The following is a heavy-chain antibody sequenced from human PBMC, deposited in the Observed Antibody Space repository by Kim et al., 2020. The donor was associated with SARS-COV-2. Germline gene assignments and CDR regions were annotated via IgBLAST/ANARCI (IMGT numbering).Heavy chain of an antibody. Sequence: GGSLRLSCAASGFTFSSYSMNWVRQAPGKGLEWVSSISSSSSYIYYADSVKGRFTISRDNAKNSLYLQMNSLRAEDTAVYYCARERGLYCSSTSCYTGGVYYYYYGMDVWGQGTTVTVSS. J-gene: IGHJ6*02. CDR1: GFTFSSYS. CDR3: ARERGLYCSSTSCYTGGVYYYYYGMDV. D-gene: IGHD2-2*02. CDR2: ISSSSSYI. V-gene: IGHV3-21*01.